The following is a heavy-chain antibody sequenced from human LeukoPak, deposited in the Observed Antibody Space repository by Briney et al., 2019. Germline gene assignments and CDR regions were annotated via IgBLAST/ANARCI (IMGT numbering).Heavy chain of an antibody. D-gene: IGHD2-2*03. Sequence: ASVKVSCKASGYTFTSYGISWVRQARGQGLEWMGWISAYNGNTNYAQKLQGRVTMTTDTSTSTAYMELRSLRSDDTAVYYCARDSGYCSSTSCAVFDYWGQGTLVTVSS. J-gene: IGHJ4*02. CDR3: ARDSGYCSSTSCAVFDY. CDR2: ISAYNGNT. CDR1: GYTFTSYG. V-gene: IGHV1-18*01.